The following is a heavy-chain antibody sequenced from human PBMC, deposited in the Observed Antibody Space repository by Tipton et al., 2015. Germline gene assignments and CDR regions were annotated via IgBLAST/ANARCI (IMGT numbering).Heavy chain of an antibody. J-gene: IGHJ4*02. CDR2: YYYTGAT. V-gene: IGHV4-39*02. CDR3: ARLGRWLEVDF. Sequence: TLSLTCTVSGGSISVSSVYCGWIRQSPGKGLEWIGSYYYTGATYYNPSLKSRVDISADRSKDHFSLRLTSVAAADTAVYYCARLGRWLEVDFWGQGTLVTVSS. D-gene: IGHD5-24*01. CDR1: GGSISVSSVY.